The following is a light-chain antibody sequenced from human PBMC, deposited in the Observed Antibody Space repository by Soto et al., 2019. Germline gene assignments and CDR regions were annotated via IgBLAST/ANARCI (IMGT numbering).Light chain of an antibody. V-gene: IGKV1-5*03. CDR2: KAS. CDR3: QQYNSYWT. Sequence: DIQMTQSPSTLSASVGDRVTITCRASQSLSGWLAWYQQKPGKAPKLLIYKASSLESGVPSRFSGSGSGTEFTLTISSLQPDDSATYYCQQYNSYWTFGQGTKVDIK. J-gene: IGKJ1*01. CDR1: QSLSGW.